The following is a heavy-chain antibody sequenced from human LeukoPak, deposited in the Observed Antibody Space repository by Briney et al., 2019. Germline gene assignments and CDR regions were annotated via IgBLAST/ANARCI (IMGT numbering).Heavy chain of an antibody. CDR1: GYTFTGYY. Sequence: ASVKVSCKASGYTFTGYYMHWVRQAPGQGLEGMGWINPNSGGTNYAQKFQGRVTMTRDTSISTAYMELSRLRSDDTAVYYCARDLGFLERLFYGYMDVWGKGTTVTVSS. D-gene: IGHD3-3*02. CDR3: ARDLGFLERLFYGYMDV. J-gene: IGHJ6*03. CDR2: INPNSGGT. V-gene: IGHV1-2*02.